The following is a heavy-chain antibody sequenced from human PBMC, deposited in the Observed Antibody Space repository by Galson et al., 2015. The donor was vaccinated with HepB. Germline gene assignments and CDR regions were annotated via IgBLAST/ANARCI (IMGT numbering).Heavy chain of an antibody. D-gene: IGHD2/OR15-2a*01. CDR2: ISKNDISR. V-gene: IGHV3-23*05. Sequence: SLRLSCAASGLTLGGYDISWVRQAPGRGLQWVSAISKNDISRPHAVPVKGRFTISRQKSKNVVILEMNSLKVEDTAIYYCARGSPTSFYHYYMDVWGKGTTVTVSS. CDR1: GLTLGGYD. J-gene: IGHJ6*03. CDR3: ARGSPTSFYHYYMDV.